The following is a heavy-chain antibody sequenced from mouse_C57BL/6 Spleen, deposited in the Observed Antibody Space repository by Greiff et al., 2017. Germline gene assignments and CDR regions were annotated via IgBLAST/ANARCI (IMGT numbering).Heavy chain of an antibody. V-gene: IGHV1-15*01. CDR3: TRGGYYVVIAY. J-gene: IGHJ3*01. D-gene: IGHD2-3*01. CDR1: GYTFTDYE. CDR2: IDPETGGT. Sequence: QVQLQQSGAELVRPGASVTLSCKASGYTFTDYEMHWVKQTPVHGLEWIGAIDPETGGTAYNQKFKGKAILTADKSSSTAYMDLRSLTSEDSAVYYCTRGGYYVVIAYWGQGTLVTVSA.